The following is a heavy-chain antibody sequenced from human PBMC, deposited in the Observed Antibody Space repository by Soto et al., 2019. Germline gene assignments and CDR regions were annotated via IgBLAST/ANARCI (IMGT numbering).Heavy chain of an antibody. CDR3: TRSEPYWGSDY. V-gene: IGHV1-3*01. CDR2: INAGNGNT. CDR1: GYTFTSYA. Sequence: ASVKVSCKASGYTFTSYAMHWGRQAPGQRLEWMGWINAGNGNTKYSQKFQGRVTITRDTSASTAYMELSSLRSEDTAVYYCTRSEPYWGSDYWGQGTLVTVSS. D-gene: IGHD7-27*01. J-gene: IGHJ4*02.